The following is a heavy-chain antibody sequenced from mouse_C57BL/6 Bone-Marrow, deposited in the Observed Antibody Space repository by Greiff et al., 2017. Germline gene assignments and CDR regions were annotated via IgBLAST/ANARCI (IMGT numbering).Heavy chain of an antibody. J-gene: IGHJ2*01. CDR3: AGDYYGSL. Sequence: EVQLQQSGPELVKPGASVKISCKASGYTFTDYYMNWVKQSHGKSLEWIGDINPNNGGTSYNQKFKGKATLTVDKSSSTAYMELRSLTSEDSAVYYCAGDYYGSLWGQGTTLTVSS. D-gene: IGHD1-1*01. V-gene: IGHV1-26*01. CDR1: GYTFTDYY. CDR2: INPNNGGT.